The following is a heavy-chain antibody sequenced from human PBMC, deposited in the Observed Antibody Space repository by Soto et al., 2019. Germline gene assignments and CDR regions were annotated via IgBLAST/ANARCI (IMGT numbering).Heavy chain of an antibody. Sequence: QLQLQESGPGLVKPSETLSLTCTVSGGSISSSSYYWGWIRQPPGKGLEWIGSIYYSGSTYYNPSLKSRVTISVDTSKNQFSLKLSSVTAADTAVYYCAAIGGDYGDPNFDYWGQGTLVTVSS. CDR2: IYYSGST. CDR1: GGSISSSSYY. J-gene: IGHJ4*02. V-gene: IGHV4-39*01. CDR3: AAIGGDYGDPNFDY. D-gene: IGHD4-17*01.